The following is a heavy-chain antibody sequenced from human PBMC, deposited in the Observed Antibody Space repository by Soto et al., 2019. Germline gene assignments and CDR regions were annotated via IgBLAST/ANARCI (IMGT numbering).Heavy chain of an antibody. J-gene: IGHJ4*02. CDR2: IIPIFGTA. Sequence: SVEVSFRASGGTFSSYAISWVRQAPGQGLEWMGGIIPIFGTANYAQKFQGRVTITADESTSTAYMELSSLRSEDTAVYYCARAPYDSSGYTNDYWGQGTLVTVSS. V-gene: IGHV1-69*13. CDR1: GGTFSSYA. D-gene: IGHD3-22*01. CDR3: ARAPYDSSGYTNDY.